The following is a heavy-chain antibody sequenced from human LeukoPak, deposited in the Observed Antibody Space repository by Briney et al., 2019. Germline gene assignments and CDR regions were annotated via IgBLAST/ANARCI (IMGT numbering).Heavy chain of an antibody. D-gene: IGHD1-7*01. CDR1: GYTFTSYY. V-gene: IGHV1-46*01. J-gene: IGHJ4*02. CDR2: INPSGGST. CDR3: AIEFPHRLELAYFDY. Sequence: ASVKVSCXASGYTFTSYYMHWVRRAPGQGLEWMGIINPSGGSTSYAQKFQGRVTMTRDTSTSTVYMELSSLRSEDTAVYYCAIEFPHRLELAYFDYWGQGTLVTVSS.